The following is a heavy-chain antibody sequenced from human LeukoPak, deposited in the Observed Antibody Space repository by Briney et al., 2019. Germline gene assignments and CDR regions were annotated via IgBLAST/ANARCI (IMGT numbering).Heavy chain of an antibody. CDR3: ARPYSD. CDR2: IYHSGST. D-gene: IGHD3-16*01. Sequence: ETLSLTCTVSGYSISSGYYWGWIRQPPGKGLKWIGEIYHSGSTNYNPSLKSRVTISVDKSKNQFSLNLNSVTAADTAVYYCARPYSDWGQGTLVTVSS. V-gene: IGHV4-38-2*02. J-gene: IGHJ4*02. CDR1: GYSISSGYY.